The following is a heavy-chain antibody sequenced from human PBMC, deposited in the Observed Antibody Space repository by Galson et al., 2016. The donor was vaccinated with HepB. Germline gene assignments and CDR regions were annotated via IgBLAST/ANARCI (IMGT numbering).Heavy chain of an antibody. Sequence: PALVKPTQTLTLTCTFSGFSLSTSAVGVGWIRQPPGKAPECLGIIYWDGHKLYRPSLKNRLTITKDTSKNQVVLTMTNMDPVETATYYCAHRQYYGDSPTFGDAFDVWGQGTMVTVSS. CDR1: GFSLSTSAVG. J-gene: IGHJ3*01. V-gene: IGHV2-5*02. D-gene: IGHD2/OR15-2a*01. CDR2: IYWDGHK. CDR3: AHRQYYGDSPTFGDAFDV.